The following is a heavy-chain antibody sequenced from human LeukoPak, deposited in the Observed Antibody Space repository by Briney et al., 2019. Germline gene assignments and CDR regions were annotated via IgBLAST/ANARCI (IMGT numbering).Heavy chain of an antibody. D-gene: IGHD2-15*01. Sequence: ASVKVSCKASGYTFTSYYMHWVRQAPGQGLEWMGIINPSGGSTSYAQKFQGRVTMTRDTSTSTVYMELSSLRSEDTAVYYCARQYCSGGSRQPTQSNYYYYGMDVWGQGTTVTVSS. CDR1: GYTFTSYY. J-gene: IGHJ6*02. CDR2: INPSGGST. V-gene: IGHV1-46*01. CDR3: ARQYCSGGSRQPTQSNYYYYGMDV.